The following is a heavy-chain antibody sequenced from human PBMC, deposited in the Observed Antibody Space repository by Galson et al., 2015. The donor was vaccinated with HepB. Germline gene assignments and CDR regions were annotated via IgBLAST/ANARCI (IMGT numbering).Heavy chain of an antibody. J-gene: IGHJ4*02. CDR3: ARGPWLHSRERPPLDY. D-gene: IGHD5-24*01. Sequence: SETLSLTCTVSGVSISSSSDYWGWIRQPPGKGLEWIGSLYYSGTSYYNPSLESRVTISGDTSKNQFSLKLSSVTAADTAVDYCARGPWLHSRERPPLDYWGQGTLVTVSS. CDR1: GVSISSSSDY. V-gene: IGHV4-39*01. CDR2: LYYSGTS.